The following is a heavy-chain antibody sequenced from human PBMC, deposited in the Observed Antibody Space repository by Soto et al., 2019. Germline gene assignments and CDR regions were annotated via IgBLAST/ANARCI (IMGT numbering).Heavy chain of an antibody. CDR1: GGSITTGKW. Sequence: PXETLSLTCDVSGGSITTGKWWTWVRQSPGKGREWIGEIYQSGITNYNPSLNSRLSISMDQSKNQFSLKLTSVTAADTALYFCARGFSFSDNSDNDRIYFYYGLNVWGQGTTVTVSS. V-gene: IGHV4-4*01. J-gene: IGHJ6*02. CDR3: ARGFSFSDNSDNDRIYFYYGLNV. D-gene: IGHD2-15*01. CDR2: IYQSGIT.